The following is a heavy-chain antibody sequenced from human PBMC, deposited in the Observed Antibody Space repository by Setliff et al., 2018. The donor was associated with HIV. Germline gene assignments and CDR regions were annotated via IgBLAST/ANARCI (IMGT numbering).Heavy chain of an antibody. Sequence: GGSLRLSCVASGFTFRNSAVSWIRQAPGKGLQWVSAVSGSGATTYYAASVKGRFTISRDNLKSMVYLQMNSLRAEDTAIYYCAKDHAGGGYHDILPPSWGQGTMVTGSS. V-gene: IGHV3-23*01. CDR1: GFTFRNSA. CDR2: VSGSGATT. D-gene: IGHD3-9*01. J-gene: IGHJ3*01. CDR3: AKDHAGGGYHDILPPS.